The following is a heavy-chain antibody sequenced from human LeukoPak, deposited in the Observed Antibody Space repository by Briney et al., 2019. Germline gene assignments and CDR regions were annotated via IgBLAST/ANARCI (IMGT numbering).Heavy chain of an antibody. CDR2: IIPILGIA. V-gene: IGHV1-69*04. Sequence: GSSVKVSCKASGGTFSSYAISWVRQAPGQGLEWMGRIIPILGIANYAQKFQGRVTITADKSTSTAYMELSSLRSEDTAVYYCARDSRFLAYDSSDYWGQGTLVTVSS. J-gene: IGHJ4*02. CDR3: ARDSRFLAYDSSDY. D-gene: IGHD3-22*01. CDR1: GGTFSSYA.